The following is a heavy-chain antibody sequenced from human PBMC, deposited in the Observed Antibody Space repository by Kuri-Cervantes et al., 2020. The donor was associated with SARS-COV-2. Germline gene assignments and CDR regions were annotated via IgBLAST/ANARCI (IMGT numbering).Heavy chain of an antibody. CDR2: ITPGGGTI. Sequence: ASVKVSCKTSGYSFTNYFIHWVRQAPGQGLEWMGIITPGGGTIAFTQQFQGRVTMTSDTSTSTVHMEVSSLRPEDTAMYYCARAPPGAAVRPLDYWGQGTQVTVSS. V-gene: IGHV1-46*01. CDR1: GYSFTNYF. CDR3: ARAPPGAAVRPLDY. D-gene: IGHD6-13*01. J-gene: IGHJ4*02.